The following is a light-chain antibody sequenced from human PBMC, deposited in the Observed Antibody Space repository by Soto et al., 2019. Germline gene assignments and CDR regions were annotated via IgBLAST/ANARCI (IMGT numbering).Light chain of an antibody. V-gene: IGKV1-6*01. Sequence: AIQMTQSPPALADSVGDRVTITCRASQGIKNDLAWYQQKPGKAPQLLIYGASSLHRGVPSRFSGRTSGVDFTLTLSSLQPEDFATYYCLQDFNYPRTFGPGTKLDLK. CDR2: GAS. CDR3: LQDFNYPRT. CDR1: QGIKND. J-gene: IGKJ3*01.